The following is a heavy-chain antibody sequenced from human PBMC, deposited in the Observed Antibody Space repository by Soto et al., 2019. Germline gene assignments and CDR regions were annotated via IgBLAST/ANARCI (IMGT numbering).Heavy chain of an antibody. D-gene: IGHD2-21*01. J-gene: IGHJ6*02. CDR2: MNPNSGNT. CDR3: ARVSCLWRGYYYYGMDV. Sequence: ASVKVSCKASGYTFTSYDINCVRQATGQGLEWMGWMNPNSGNTGYAQKFQGRVTMTRNTSISTAYMELSSLRSEDTAVYYCARVSCLWRGYYYYGMDVWGQGTTVTVSS. CDR1: GYTFTSYD. V-gene: IGHV1-8*01.